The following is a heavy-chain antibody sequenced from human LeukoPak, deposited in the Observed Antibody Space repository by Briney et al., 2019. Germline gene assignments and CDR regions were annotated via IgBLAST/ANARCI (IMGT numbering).Heavy chain of an antibody. Sequence: SETLSLTCAVYGGSFSGYYWSWIRQPPGKGLEWIGEINHSGSTNYNPSLKSRVTISVDTSKNQFSLKLSSVTAAETAVYYCAREGLRRDGYKFDYWGQGTLVTVSS. V-gene: IGHV4-34*01. CDR2: INHSGST. D-gene: IGHD5-24*01. CDR3: AREGLRRDGYKFDY. CDR1: GGSFSGYY. J-gene: IGHJ4*02.